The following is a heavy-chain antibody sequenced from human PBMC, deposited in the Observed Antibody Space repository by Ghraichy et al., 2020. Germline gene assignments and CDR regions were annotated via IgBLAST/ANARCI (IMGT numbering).Heavy chain of an antibody. V-gene: IGHV3-33*08. J-gene: IGHJ6*02. CDR3: ARGAPANTVNTPRYHHYPMDV. CDR2: IWYDGTNK. D-gene: IGHD4-17*01. Sequence: GGSLRLSCINSGVSLSTYGVHWVRQAPGKGLEWVAVIWYDGTNKYYADSVKGRFITSRDHSKNTFFLQMNSLRVEDTATYYCARGAPANTVNTPRYHHYPMDVWGQGTTVTVSS. CDR1: GVSLSTYG.